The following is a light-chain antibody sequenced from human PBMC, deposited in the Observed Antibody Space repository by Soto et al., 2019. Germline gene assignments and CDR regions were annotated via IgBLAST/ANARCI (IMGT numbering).Light chain of an antibody. CDR3: QHYGSSPPIT. V-gene: IGKV3-20*01. Sequence: EIVLTQSPGTLSFSPGGRATPPRRASQSVSSTYLAWYQQKPGQAPRLLISGASSRATGIPDRFSGSGSGTDFALTISRLEPEDFAVYYCQHYGSSPPITFGQGTRLEIK. CDR2: GAS. CDR1: QSVSSTY. J-gene: IGKJ5*01.